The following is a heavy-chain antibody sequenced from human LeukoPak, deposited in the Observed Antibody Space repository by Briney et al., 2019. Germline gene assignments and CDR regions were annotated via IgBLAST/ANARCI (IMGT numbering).Heavy chain of an antibody. V-gene: IGHV3-30-3*01. J-gene: IGHJ4*02. CDR1: GFTVSSNY. Sequence: GGSLRLSCAASGFTVSSNYMSWVRQAPGKGLEWVAVISYDGSNKYYADSVKGRFTISRDNSKNTLYLQMNSLRAEDTAVYYCARDAPPYYYDSSGYLGYWGQGTLVTVSS. CDR2: ISYDGSNK. D-gene: IGHD3-22*01. CDR3: ARDAPPYYYDSSGYLGY.